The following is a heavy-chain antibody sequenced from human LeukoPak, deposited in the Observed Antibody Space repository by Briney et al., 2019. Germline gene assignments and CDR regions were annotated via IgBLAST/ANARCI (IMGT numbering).Heavy chain of an antibody. CDR2: IYSGGST. D-gene: IGHD3-16*01. CDR3: ARMIQHNWFDP. CDR1: GFTVSSNY. J-gene: IGHJ5*02. V-gene: IGHV3-66*02. Sequence: PGGSLRLSCAASGFTVSSNYMSWVRQALGKGLEWVSVIYSGGSTYYADSVKGRFTISRDNSKNTLYLQMNSLRAEDTAVYYCARMIQHNWFDPWGQGTLVTVSS.